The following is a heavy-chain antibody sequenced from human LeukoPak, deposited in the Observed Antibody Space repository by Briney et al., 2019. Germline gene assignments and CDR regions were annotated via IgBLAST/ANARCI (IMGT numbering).Heavy chain of an antibody. V-gene: IGHV4-61*02. CDR1: GGTISSGSYY. D-gene: IGHD6-19*01. J-gene: IGHJ4*02. CDR3: ARDGGIVGAGIPH. CDR2: IYTSEST. Sequence: SETLSLTCTVSGGTISSGSYYWSWIRQPAGQGLEWIGSIYTSESTNYNPSLKSRVTISVDKSKNQFSLKLSSVSAADPAVYYCARDGGIVGAGIPHWGQGTLVTVSS.